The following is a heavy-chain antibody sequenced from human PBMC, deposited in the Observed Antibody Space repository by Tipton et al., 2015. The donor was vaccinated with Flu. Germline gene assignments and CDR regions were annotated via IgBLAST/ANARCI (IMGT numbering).Heavy chain of an antibody. J-gene: IGHJ6*03. V-gene: IGHV3-23*01. CDR3: AKSPPGSGWDYYYYMDV. D-gene: IGHD6-19*01. CDR2: ISGSGGST. CDR1: GFTFSSYA. Sequence: SLRLSCAASGFTFSSYAMSWVRQAPGKGLEWVSAISGSGGSTYYADSVKGRFTISRDNSKNTLYLQMNSLRAEDTAVYYCAKSPPGSGWDYYYYMDVWGKGTTVTVSS.